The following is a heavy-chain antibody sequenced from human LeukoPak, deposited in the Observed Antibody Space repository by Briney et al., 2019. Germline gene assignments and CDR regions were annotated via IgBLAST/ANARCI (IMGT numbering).Heavy chain of an antibody. V-gene: IGHV4-39*07. CDR1: GGSISSGDYS. D-gene: IGHD2-2*01. J-gene: IGHJ3*02. CDR3: ARVLDDIVVVPAARRDAFDI. CDR2: INHSGST. Sequence: SETLSLTCTVSGGSISSGDYSWSWIRQPPGKGLEWIGEINHSGSTNYNPSLKSRVTISVDTSKNQFSLKLSSVTAADTAVYYCARVLDDIVVVPAARRDAFDIWGQGTMVTVSS.